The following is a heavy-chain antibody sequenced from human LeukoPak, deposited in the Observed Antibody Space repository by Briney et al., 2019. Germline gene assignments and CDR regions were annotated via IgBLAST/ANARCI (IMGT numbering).Heavy chain of an antibody. CDR1: GFTVSSNY. Sequence: PGGSLRLSCAASGFTVSSNYMSWVRQAPGKGLEWVSVIYSGGSTYYADSVKGRFTISRDNSKNTLYLQMNSLRAEDTAVYYCARDGRYCSGGSCYGNGMDVWGQGTTVTVSS. J-gene: IGHJ6*02. CDR2: IYSGGST. V-gene: IGHV3-66*01. CDR3: ARDGRYCSGGSCYGNGMDV. D-gene: IGHD2-15*01.